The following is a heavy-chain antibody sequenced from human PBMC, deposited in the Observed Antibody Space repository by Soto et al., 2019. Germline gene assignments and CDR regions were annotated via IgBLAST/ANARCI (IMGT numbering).Heavy chain of an antibody. V-gene: IGHV3-33*01. D-gene: IGHD1-26*01. CDR1: GFTFSSYG. Sequence: QVQLVESGGGVVQPGRSLRLSCAASGFTFSSYGMHWVRQAPGKGLEWVALIWYDGSNKYYADSVKGRFTISRDNSKNTLYLQMNGLRAEDTAVYYCARDISGSYSTNYGMDVWGQGTTVTVSS. CDR2: IWYDGSNK. CDR3: ARDISGSYSTNYGMDV. J-gene: IGHJ6*02.